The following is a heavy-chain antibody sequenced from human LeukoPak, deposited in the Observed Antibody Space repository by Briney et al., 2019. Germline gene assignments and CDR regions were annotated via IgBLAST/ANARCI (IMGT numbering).Heavy chain of an antibody. Sequence: GGFLRLSCAASGFTFSNYAMHWVRQAPGKGLEWVAFIRNDGSNQYYADSVKGRFTISRDNSKNTLYLQMNSLRAEDTAVFYCAKDMSSSWYSPDYWGQGTLVTVSS. V-gene: IGHV3-30*02. CDR2: IRNDGSNQ. D-gene: IGHD6-13*01. J-gene: IGHJ4*02. CDR3: AKDMSSSWYSPDY. CDR1: GFTFSNYA.